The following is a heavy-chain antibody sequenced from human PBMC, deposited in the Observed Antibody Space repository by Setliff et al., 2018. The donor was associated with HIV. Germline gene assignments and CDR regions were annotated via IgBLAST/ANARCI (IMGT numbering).Heavy chain of an antibody. J-gene: IGHJ5*02. D-gene: IGHD3-22*01. CDR2: ISSGSTYI. CDR3: ARDHRPYFYDKAWFDP. V-gene: IGHV3-21*01. CDR1: GFTFRTHY. Sequence: GGSLRLSCAASGFTFRTHYMNWVRQAPGKGLEWVSSISSGSTYIHYADSVKGRFTISRDNAKNSLYLQMNSLRAEDTAVYYCARDHRPYFYDKAWFDPWGQGTLVTVSS.